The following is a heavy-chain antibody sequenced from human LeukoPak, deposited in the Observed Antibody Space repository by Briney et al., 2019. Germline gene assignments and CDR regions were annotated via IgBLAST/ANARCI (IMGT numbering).Heavy chain of an antibody. V-gene: IGHV6-1*01. CDR1: GDSVSSNTAA. D-gene: IGHD6-13*01. CDR3: ARTEAAGRYLDF. CDR2: TYYRSNWSR. J-gene: IGHJ4*02. Sequence: SQTLSFTCAISGDSVSSNTAAWNWVRQSPSRGLEWLERTYYRSNWSRDYAISVKSRITINPDTSKNQFSLQLSSVTPEDTAVYYCARTEAAGRYLDFWGQGALVTVSS.